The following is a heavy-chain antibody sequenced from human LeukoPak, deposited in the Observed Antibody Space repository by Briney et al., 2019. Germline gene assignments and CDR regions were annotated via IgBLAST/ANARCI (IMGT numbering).Heavy chain of an antibody. CDR3: ARLSPNTVTIDY. CDR1: GGSISSYY. V-gene: IGHV4-59*01. J-gene: IGHJ4*02. Sequence: PSETLSLTCTVSGGSISSYYWSWIRQPPGKGLEWIGYIYYSGSTNYNPSLKSRVTISVDTSNNQFSLKLSSVTAADTAVYYCARLSPNTVTIDYWGQGTLVTVSS. D-gene: IGHD4-17*01. CDR2: IYYSGST.